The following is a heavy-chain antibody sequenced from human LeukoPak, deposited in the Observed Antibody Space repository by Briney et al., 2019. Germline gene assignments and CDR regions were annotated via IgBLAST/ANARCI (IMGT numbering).Heavy chain of an antibody. Sequence: GGSLRLSCAASGFTFSSYAMNWVRQAPGKGLEYVSAISSNGGYAYYANSVKGRSTISRDNSKNTLYLQMGSLRAKDMAVYYCARGGYGASTPYYMDVWGKGTTVTVSS. CDR1: GFTFSSYA. V-gene: IGHV3-64*01. J-gene: IGHJ6*03. D-gene: IGHD1-26*01. CDR2: ISSNGGYA. CDR3: ARGGYGASTPYYMDV.